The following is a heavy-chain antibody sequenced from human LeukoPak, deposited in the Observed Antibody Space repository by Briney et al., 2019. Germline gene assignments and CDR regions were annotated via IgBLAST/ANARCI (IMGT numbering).Heavy chain of an antibody. CDR1: GYSISSGYY. V-gene: IGHV4-38-2*01. D-gene: IGHD2-2*01. J-gene: IGHJ4*02. CDR2: IYHSGST. CDR3: ARHRPREGLVVVPAALGY. Sequence: SETLSLTCAVSGYSISSGYYWGWIRQPPGKGLEWIGSIYHSGSTYYNPSLKSRVTISVDTSKNQFSLKLSSVTAADTAVYYCARHRPREGLVVVPAALGYWGQGTLATVSS.